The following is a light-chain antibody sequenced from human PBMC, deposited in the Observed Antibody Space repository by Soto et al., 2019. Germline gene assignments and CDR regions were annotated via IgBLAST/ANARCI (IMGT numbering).Light chain of an antibody. J-gene: IGKJ4*01. CDR2: GAS. V-gene: IGKV3D-15*01. Sequence: DIVLTQPPGTLSLSPGERATLSCRASQTVGSIYLAWYQQRPGQAPRLLIYGASTRATGIPARFSGSGSGTEFTLTISSLQSEDFAFYYCQQYSNWVTFGGGTKVDIK. CDR1: QTVGSIY. CDR3: QQYSNWVT.